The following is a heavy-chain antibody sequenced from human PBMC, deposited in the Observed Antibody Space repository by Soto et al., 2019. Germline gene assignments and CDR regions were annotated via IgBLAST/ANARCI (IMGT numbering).Heavy chain of an antibody. Sequence: SETLSLTCTVSGGSLTSYYWSWIRQPPGKGLEWIGFVYYTGIARYNPSLKSRVTISVDTSKNQFSLKLTSVTAADTAIYYCARRIVSTETLDYWGQGTLVTVSS. V-gene: IGHV4-59*08. CDR2: VYYTGIA. D-gene: IGHD5-12*01. J-gene: IGHJ4*02. CDR1: GGSLTSYY. CDR3: ARRIVSTETLDY.